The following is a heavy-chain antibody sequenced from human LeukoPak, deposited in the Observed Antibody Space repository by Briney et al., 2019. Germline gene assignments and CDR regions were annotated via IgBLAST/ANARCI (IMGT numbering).Heavy chain of an antibody. CDR3: ARDKATYSSGWYGQRVGAFDI. Sequence: SETLSLTCTVSGGSISSYYWSWIRQPPRRGLEWIGYIYYSGSTNYNPSLKSRVTISVDTSKNQFSLKLSSVTAADTAVYYCARDKATYSSGWYGQRVGAFDIWGQGTMVTVSS. CDR2: IYYSGST. CDR1: GGSISSYY. V-gene: IGHV4-59*01. D-gene: IGHD6-19*01. J-gene: IGHJ3*02.